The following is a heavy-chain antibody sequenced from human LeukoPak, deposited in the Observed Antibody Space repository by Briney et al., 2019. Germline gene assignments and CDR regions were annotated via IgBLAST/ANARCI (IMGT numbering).Heavy chain of an antibody. D-gene: IGHD3-22*01. V-gene: IGHV3-21*01. CDR3: ARDNYYDSSGLGY. J-gene: IGHJ4*02. CDR2: ISSGSSYI. Sequence: PGGSLRLSCAASGFTFSSYSMNWVRQAPGKGLEWVSSISSGSSYIYYADSVKGRFTISRDNAKNSLYLQMNSLRAEDTAVYYCARDNYYDSSGLGYWGQGTLVTVSS. CDR1: GFTFSSYS.